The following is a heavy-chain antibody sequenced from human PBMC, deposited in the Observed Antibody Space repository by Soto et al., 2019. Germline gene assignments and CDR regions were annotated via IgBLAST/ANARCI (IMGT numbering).Heavy chain of an antibody. CDR1: GGSLSNHY. CDR3: ARVEGYYDSSGSYYPTRLFDY. CDR2: IYYSGGT. D-gene: IGHD3-22*01. Sequence: SETLSLTCSVSGGSLSNHYWSWIRQAPGKELEWIGYIYYSGGTKYNPSLQSRVTMSVDMSKDQFSLDLRSVTAADSAVYYCARVEGYYDSSGSYYPTRLFDYWGQGALVTVSS. V-gene: IGHV4-59*11. J-gene: IGHJ4*02.